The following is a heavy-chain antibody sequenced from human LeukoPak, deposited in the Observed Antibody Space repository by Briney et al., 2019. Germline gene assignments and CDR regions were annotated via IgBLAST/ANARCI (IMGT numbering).Heavy chain of an antibody. Sequence: AASVKVSCKASGYTFTSYGISWVRQAPGQGLEWMGWISAYNGNTNYAQKLQGRVTMTTDTSTSTAYMELRSLRSDDTAVYYCARSDCSSTSCYIRSQFYYYYYYMDVWGKGTTVTVSS. D-gene: IGHD2-2*02. V-gene: IGHV1-18*01. CDR2: ISAYNGNT. CDR1: GYTFTSYG. J-gene: IGHJ6*03. CDR3: ARSDCSSTSCYIRSQFYYYYYYMDV.